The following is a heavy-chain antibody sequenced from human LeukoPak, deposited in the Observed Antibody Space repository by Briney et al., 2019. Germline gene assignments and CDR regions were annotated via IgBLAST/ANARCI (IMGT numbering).Heavy chain of an antibody. CDR3: AKRFFSSSAVYPNYFDY. V-gene: IGHV3-30-3*02. J-gene: IGHJ4*02. Sequence: PGRSLRPSCAASGFTFSSYAMHWVRQAPGKGLEWVAVISYDGSNKYYADSVKGRFTISRDNSKNTLYLQMNSLRAEDTAVYYCAKRFFSSSAVYPNYFDYWGQGTLVTVSS. D-gene: IGHD3-22*01. CDR2: ISYDGSNK. CDR1: GFTFSSYA.